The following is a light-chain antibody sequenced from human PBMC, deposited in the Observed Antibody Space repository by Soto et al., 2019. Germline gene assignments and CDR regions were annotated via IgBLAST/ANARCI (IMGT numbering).Light chain of an antibody. J-gene: IGLJ2*01. CDR3: AASDDSLSGRV. Sequence: QSVLTQPPSASGTPGQRVTISCSGSSSNIGSNYVYWYQQLPGTAPKLLIYRNNQRPSGVPDRFSGSKSGTSASLAISGLRSDDEADYYCAASDDSLSGRVFGGGTKVTVL. V-gene: IGLV1-47*01. CDR1: SSNIGSNY. CDR2: RNN.